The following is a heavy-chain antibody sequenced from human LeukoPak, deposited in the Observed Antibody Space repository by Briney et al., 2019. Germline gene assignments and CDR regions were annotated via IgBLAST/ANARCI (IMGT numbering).Heavy chain of an antibody. CDR2: IGSSSSPI. J-gene: IGHJ4*02. CDR3: ASPGGNYALLGFGY. D-gene: IGHD4-11*01. CDR1: GFTFSAYS. V-gene: IGHV3-48*04. Sequence: AGGSLRLSCAASGFTFSAYSMNWVRQAPEKGLGWVSYIGSSSSPIYYADSVKGRFTISRDNAKNTLYLQMNSLRAEDTAVYYCASPGGNYALLGFGYWGQGTLVTVSS.